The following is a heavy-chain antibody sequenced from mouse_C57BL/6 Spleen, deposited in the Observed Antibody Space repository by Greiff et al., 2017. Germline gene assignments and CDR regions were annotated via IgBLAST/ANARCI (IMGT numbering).Heavy chain of an antibody. CDR1: GYAFSSSW. CDR2: IYPGDGDT. V-gene: IGHV1-82*01. J-gene: IGHJ4*01. CDR3: ARGYDGVMDY. D-gene: IGHD2-2*01. Sequence: VMLVESGPELVKPGASVKISCKASGYAFSSSWMNWVKQRPGKGLEWIGRIYPGDGDTNYNGKFKGKATLTADKSSSTAYMQLSSLTSEDSAVYFCARGYDGVMDYWGQGTSVTVSS.